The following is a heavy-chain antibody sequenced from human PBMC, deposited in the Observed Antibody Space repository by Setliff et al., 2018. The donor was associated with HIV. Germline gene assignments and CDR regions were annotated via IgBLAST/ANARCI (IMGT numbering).Heavy chain of an antibody. CDR3: TRPGLSGSPGC. CDR2: VRSKGNKYAT. Sequence: PGGSLRLSCAASGFNFSASALHWVRQPSGKGLEWVGRVRSKGNKYATTYGASVSGRFTIFRDDSKNTVFLQMNSLKTEDTAVYYCTRPGLSGSPGCWGQGTLVTVSS. CDR1: GFNFSASA. V-gene: IGHV3-73*01. J-gene: IGHJ4*02. D-gene: IGHD2-15*01.